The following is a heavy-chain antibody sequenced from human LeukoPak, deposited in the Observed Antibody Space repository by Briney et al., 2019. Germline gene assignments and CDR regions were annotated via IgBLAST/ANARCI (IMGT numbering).Heavy chain of an antibody. Sequence: SQTLSLTCAISGDSVSSNSVAWNWIRHSPSRGLEWLGRTYYRSKWYNDYAVFVRGRITVNPDTTKNQFSLQLTSVTPEDTAVYYCARDGRDGYNQPGFDYWGQGTLVTVSS. J-gene: IGHJ4*02. D-gene: IGHD5-24*01. V-gene: IGHV6-1*01. CDR2: TYYRSKWYN. CDR1: GDSVSSNSVA. CDR3: ARDGRDGYNQPGFDY.